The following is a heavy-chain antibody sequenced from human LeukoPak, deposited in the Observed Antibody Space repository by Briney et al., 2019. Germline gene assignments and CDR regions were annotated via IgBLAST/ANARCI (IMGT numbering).Heavy chain of an antibody. CDR2: IKGDGTST. CDR3: ARGTASYY. V-gene: IGHV3-74*01. J-gene: IGHJ4*02. CDR1: GFTFSSYW. Sequence: PGGSLRLSCAASGFTFSSYWMHWVRQAPGKGLVWVSRIKGDGTSTSYADSVKGRFTISRDNAKNTLYLQMNSLRAEDTAVYYCARGTASYYWGQGTLVTVSS.